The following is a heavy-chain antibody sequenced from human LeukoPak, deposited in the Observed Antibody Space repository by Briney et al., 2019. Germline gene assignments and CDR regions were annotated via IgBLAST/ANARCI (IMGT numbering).Heavy chain of an antibody. CDR1: GFTFDDYG. CDR2: INWNGGST. V-gene: IGHV3-20*04. D-gene: IGHD4-23*01. CDR3: ARGVGYGGNAVNDY. Sequence: GGSLRLSCAASGFTFDDYGMSWFRQAPGKGLEWVSGINWNGGSTGYADSVKGRFTISRDNAKNSLYLQMNSLRAEDTALYYCARGVGYGGNAVNDYWGQGTLVTVSS. J-gene: IGHJ4*02.